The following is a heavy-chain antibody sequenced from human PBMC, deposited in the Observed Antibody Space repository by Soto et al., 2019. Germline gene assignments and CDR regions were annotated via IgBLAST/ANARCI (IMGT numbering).Heavy chain of an antibody. Sequence: PGGSLRLSCAASGFTFGSYSMNWVRQAPGKGLEWVSGISWNSGSICYADSVKGRFTISRDNAKNSLYLQMNSLRAEDTALYYCAKGAFIWQQLVEDAFDIWGQGTMVTVSS. CDR1: GFTFGSYS. J-gene: IGHJ3*02. V-gene: IGHV3-9*01. CDR2: ISWNSGSI. D-gene: IGHD6-13*01. CDR3: AKGAFIWQQLVEDAFDI.